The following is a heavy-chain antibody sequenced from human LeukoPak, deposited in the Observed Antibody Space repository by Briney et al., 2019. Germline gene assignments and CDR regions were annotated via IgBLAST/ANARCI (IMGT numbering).Heavy chain of an antibody. Sequence: GGSLRLSCAASGFTFSSYDMNWVRQAPGKGLEWVSYVSRSSSNIYIADSVKGRFTISRDNAKNSLYLQMSSLRDDDTAVYYCARERTNGYTYGRPFDYWGQGTLVTVSS. CDR3: ARERTNGYTYGRPFDY. CDR2: VSRSSSNI. J-gene: IGHJ4*02. V-gene: IGHV3-48*02. D-gene: IGHD5-18*01. CDR1: GFTFSSYD.